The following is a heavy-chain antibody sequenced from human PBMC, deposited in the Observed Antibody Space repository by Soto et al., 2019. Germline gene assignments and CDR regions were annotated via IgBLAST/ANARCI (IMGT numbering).Heavy chain of an antibody. CDR2: ISGSGGST. D-gene: IGHD6-13*01. V-gene: IGHV3-23*01. CDR1: GFTFSSYA. J-gene: IGHJ6*02. CDR3: AKDLGYSSSWGYYYGMDV. Sequence: QPGGSLRLSCAASGFTFSSYAMSWVRQAPGKGLEWVSAISGSGGSTYYADSVKGRFTISRDNSKNTLYLQMNSLRAEDTAVYYCAKDLGYSSSWGYYYGMDVWGQGTTVTVSS.